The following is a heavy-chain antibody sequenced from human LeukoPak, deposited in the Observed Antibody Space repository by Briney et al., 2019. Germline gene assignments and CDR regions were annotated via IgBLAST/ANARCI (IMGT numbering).Heavy chain of an antibody. V-gene: IGHV1-69*06. CDR2: IIPIFGTS. Sequence: ASVKVSCKASGGTFSSYAISWGRQAPGQGLEWKGGIIPIFGTSNYEQKFQGRVTITADKSTSTAYMEQSSLRSEDTAVYYCASMATTSVFDYWGQGTLVTVSS. CDR1: GGTFSSYA. J-gene: IGHJ4*02. D-gene: IGHD5-24*01. CDR3: ASMATTSVFDY.